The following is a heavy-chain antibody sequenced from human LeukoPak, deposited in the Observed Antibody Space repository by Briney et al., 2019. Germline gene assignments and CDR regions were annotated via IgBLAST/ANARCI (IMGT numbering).Heavy chain of an antibody. CDR3: ARASSKQLAGYLPDGFDI. CDR1: GFTFSSYG. J-gene: IGHJ3*02. CDR2: TWYDGRNN. V-gene: IGHV3-33*01. Sequence: PGKSLRLSCAASGFTFSSYGMHWVRQAPGKGLEWVAVTWYDGRNNYYAASVKGRFTISRDDSKTTVYLLMNSLRAEDAAVYYCARASSKQLAGYLPDGFDIWGQGTMVTVSS. D-gene: IGHD3-9*01.